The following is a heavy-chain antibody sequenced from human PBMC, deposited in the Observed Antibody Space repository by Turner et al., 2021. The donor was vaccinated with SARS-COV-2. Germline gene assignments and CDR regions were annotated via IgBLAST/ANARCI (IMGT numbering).Heavy chain of an antibody. CDR2: INHSAST. J-gene: IGHJ6*02. V-gene: IGHV4-34*01. CDR3: ARRTNTYYYGSVSYYRRPAGGRMDV. Sequence: QVQLQQWGAGLLKPSETLSLTCAVYGGSCSGYYWSWIRKPPGKGLEWIGEINHSASTNYNPSLKSRVTISVDTSKNQFSLKLSSVTAADTAVYYCARRTNTYYYGSVSYYRRPAGGRMDVWGQGTTVTVSS. CDR1: GGSCSGYY. D-gene: IGHD3-10*01.